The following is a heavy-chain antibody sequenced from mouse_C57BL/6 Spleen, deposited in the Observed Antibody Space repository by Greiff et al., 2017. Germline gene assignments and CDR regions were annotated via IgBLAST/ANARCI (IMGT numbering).Heavy chain of an antibody. D-gene: IGHD1-1*01. CDR2: IYPGSGST. CDR1: GYTFTSYW. Sequence: QVQLQQPGAELVQPGASVKMSCKASGYTFTSYWITWVKQRPGQGLEWIGDIYPGSGSTNYNEKFKSKATLTVDTSSSTAYMQLSSLTSEDSAVYYCASYYGSSYDYAMDYWGQGTSVTVSS. J-gene: IGHJ4*01. CDR3: ASYYGSSYDYAMDY. V-gene: IGHV1-55*01.